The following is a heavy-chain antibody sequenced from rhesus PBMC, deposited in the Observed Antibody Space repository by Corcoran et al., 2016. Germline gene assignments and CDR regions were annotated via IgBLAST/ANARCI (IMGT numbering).Heavy chain of an antibody. CDR3: ARRSLNTGTSFDY. V-gene: IGHV2-1*01. Sequence: QVTLKESGPALVKPTQPLTLTCTFSGLSLSTTGFVVGRILQPSRKTLEWLAHIYWDDDKRYSTSLKNRLTISKDTSKNQVVLTMTNMDPVDTATYYCARRSLNTGTSFDYWGQGIQVTVSS. J-gene: IGHJ4*01. D-gene: IGHD1-38*01. CDR1: GLSLSTTGFV. CDR2: IYWDDDK.